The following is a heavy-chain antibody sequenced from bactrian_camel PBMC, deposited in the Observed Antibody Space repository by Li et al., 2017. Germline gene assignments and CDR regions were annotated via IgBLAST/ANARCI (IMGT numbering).Heavy chain of an antibody. CDR3: AAGWSFGVGTLLRRHYNY. V-gene: IGHV3S40*01. CDR2: ILSSGPTA. CDR1: DYIFKNYP. J-gene: IGHJ4*01. Sequence: VQLVESGGGLVQPGGSLKLSCVGSDYIFKNYPLSWVRQAPGKGLEWVSVILSSGPTAYYSDSVKGRFTISRDSAKNTVYLQVNSLKAEDTAMYYCAAGWSFGVGTLLRRHYNYWGQGTQVTVSS. D-gene: IGHD3*01.